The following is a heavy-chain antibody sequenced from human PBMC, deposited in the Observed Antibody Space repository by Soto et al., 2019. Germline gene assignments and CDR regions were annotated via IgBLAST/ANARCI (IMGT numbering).Heavy chain of an antibody. J-gene: IGHJ4*02. CDR3: ARDKKMGATFFDY. CDR1: GFTFSSYW. V-gene: IGHV3-7*05. CDR2: IKQDGSEK. Sequence: GGSLRLSCAASGFTFSSYWMSWVRQAPGKGLEWVANIKQDGSEKYYVDSVKGRFTISRDNAKNSLYLQMNSLRAEDTAVYYCARDKKMGATFFDYWGQGTLVTVSS. D-gene: IGHD1-26*01.